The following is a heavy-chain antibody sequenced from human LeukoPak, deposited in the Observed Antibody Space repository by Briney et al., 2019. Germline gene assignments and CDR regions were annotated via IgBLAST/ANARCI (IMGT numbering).Heavy chain of an antibody. Sequence: GGSLRLSCAASGFTFSSYAMSWVRQAPGKGLEWVSAISGSGGSTYYADSVKGRFTISRDNSKNTLYLQMNSLRAEDTAVYYCAKVYNYDFWSGYYTEGDEFDYWGQGTLVTVSS. CDR3: AKVYNYDFWSGYYTEGDEFDY. CDR2: ISGSGGST. V-gene: IGHV3-23*01. CDR1: GFTFSSYA. J-gene: IGHJ4*02. D-gene: IGHD3-3*01.